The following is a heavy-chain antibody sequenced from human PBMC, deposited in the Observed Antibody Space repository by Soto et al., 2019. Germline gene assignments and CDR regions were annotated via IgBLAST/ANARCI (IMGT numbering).Heavy chain of an antibody. CDR1: GGSVSSGSYY. V-gene: IGHV4-61*01. Sequence: QVQLQESGPGLVKPSETLSLTCTVSGGSVSSGSYYWSWIRQPPGNGLEWIGYIYYSGSTNYNPSLKSRVTISVDTSKNQFSLKLSSVTAADTAVYYCARAPPTVTTTAIYFDYWGQGTLVTVSS. J-gene: IGHJ4*02. D-gene: IGHD4-17*01. CDR3: ARAPPTVTTTAIYFDY. CDR2: IYYSGST.